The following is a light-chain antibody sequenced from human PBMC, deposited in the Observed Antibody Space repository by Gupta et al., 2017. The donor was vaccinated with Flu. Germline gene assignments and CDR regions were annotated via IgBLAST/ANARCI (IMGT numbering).Light chain of an antibody. V-gene: IGLV2-14*03. Sequence: QSALTQAAAVSGSPGQSVTISCTGTSSDIGGNHYVAWYQQHPGKSHNLMIYDVSNRPTGIPNRFSGSKSGNTASLTISGLQDEDEADYYCSSYTSNASWVFGTGTTLTVL. J-gene: IGLJ1*01. CDR3: SSYTSNASWV. CDR2: DVS. CDR1: SSDIGGNHY.